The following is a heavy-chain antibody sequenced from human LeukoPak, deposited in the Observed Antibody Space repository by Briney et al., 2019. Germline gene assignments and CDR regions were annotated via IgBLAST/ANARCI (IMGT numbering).Heavy chain of an antibody. CDR1: GGSFSGYY. CDR2: INHSGST. CDR3: ARGPDYVWGSYRPLDY. Sequence: SETLSLTCAVYGGSFSGYYWSWIRQPPGKGLEWIGEINHSGSTNYNPSLKSRVTISVDTSKNQFSLKLSSVTAADTAVYYCARGPDYVWGSYRPLDYWGQGTLVTVPS. D-gene: IGHD3-16*02. V-gene: IGHV4-34*01. J-gene: IGHJ4*02.